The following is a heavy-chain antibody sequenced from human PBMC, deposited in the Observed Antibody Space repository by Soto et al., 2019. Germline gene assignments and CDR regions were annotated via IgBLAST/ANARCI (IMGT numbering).Heavy chain of an antibody. CDR1: GFIFSSYS. V-gene: IGHV3-30-3*01. CDR3: ARDQFLDAFDI. J-gene: IGHJ3*02. Sequence: QVQLVESGGGVVQTGRSLRLSCAASGFIFSSYSMHWVRQAPGKGLEWVAIISNDGSNKYYVDSVKGRFTISRDNSNNTLSLQMNSLRAEDTAVYYCARDQFLDAFDIWGQGTMVTVSS. CDR2: ISNDGSNK. D-gene: IGHD2-21*01.